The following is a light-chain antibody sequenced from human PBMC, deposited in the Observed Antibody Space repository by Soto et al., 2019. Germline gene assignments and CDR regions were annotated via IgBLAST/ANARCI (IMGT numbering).Light chain of an antibody. CDR3: QEYDNPPLT. Sequence: EIVVSKPPCTLSLSKEERATLSCGASHSVSSHYVAWHQQTPGQAPRLIIFGASNRDTGLPDRLSGTGSGTDFTLTISRLEPEDFAMYYCQEYDNPPLTFGGGTMVDVK. J-gene: IGKJ4*01. CDR2: GAS. CDR1: HSVSSHY. V-gene: IGKV3-20*01.